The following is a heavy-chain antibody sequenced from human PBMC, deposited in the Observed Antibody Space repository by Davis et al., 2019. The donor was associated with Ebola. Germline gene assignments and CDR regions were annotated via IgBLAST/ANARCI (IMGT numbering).Heavy chain of an antibody. V-gene: IGHV1-69*13. CDR2: IIPIFGTA. CDR1: GGTFSSYA. CDR3: ARVRPLGIWGSYRAVYYYGMDV. J-gene: IGHJ6*02. D-gene: IGHD3-16*02. Sequence: SVKVSCKASGGTFSSYAISWVRQAPGQGLEWMGGIIPIFGTANYAQKFQGRVTITADESKSTAYMELSSLRSEDTAVYYCARVRPLGIWGSYRAVYYYGMDVWGQGTTVTVSS.